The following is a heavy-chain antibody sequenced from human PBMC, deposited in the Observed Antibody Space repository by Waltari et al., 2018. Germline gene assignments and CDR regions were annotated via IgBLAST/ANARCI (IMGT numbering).Heavy chain of an antibody. V-gene: IGHV3-33*06. CDR2: IWYDGSNK. CDR1: GFTFSSYG. D-gene: IGHD4-17*01. Sequence: QVQLVESGGGVVQPGRSLRLSCAASGFTFSSYGMHWVRQAPGKGLEWVAVIWYDGSNKYYADSVKGRFTISRDNSKNTLYLQMNSLRAEDTAVYYCAKDQWGGDYPGAFDIWGQGTMVTVSS. J-gene: IGHJ3*02. CDR3: AKDQWGGDYPGAFDI.